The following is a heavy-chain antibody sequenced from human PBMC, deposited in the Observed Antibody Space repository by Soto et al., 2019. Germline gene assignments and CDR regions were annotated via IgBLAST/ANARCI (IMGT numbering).Heavy chain of an antibody. CDR3: ARRGDCSSTSRYTDYYYYGMDV. J-gene: IGHJ6*02. Sequence: QVQLVQSGAEVKKPGSSVKVSCKASGGTFSSYAISWVRQAPGQGLEWMGGIIPIFGTANYAQKFQGRVTITADESTSTAYMELSSLRSEDTAVYYCARRGDCSSTSRYTDYYYYGMDVWGQGTTVTVSS. CDR1: GGTFSSYA. CDR2: IIPIFGTA. D-gene: IGHD2-2*02. V-gene: IGHV1-69*01.